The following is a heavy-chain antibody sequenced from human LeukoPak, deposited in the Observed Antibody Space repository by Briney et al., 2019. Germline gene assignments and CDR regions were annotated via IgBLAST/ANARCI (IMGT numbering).Heavy chain of an antibody. Sequence: PGGSLRLSCAASGFTFSSHFMHWVRQAPGKGLDWVTFIQGDGSNKYYADSFKGRFTISRDNSKNTLYMQMSSLRAEDTAIYYCAKDLSNSWPFDYWGQGILVTVSS. CDR3: AKDLSNSWPFDY. D-gene: IGHD6-13*01. CDR2: IQGDGSNK. CDR1: GFTFSSHF. V-gene: IGHV3-30*02. J-gene: IGHJ4*02.